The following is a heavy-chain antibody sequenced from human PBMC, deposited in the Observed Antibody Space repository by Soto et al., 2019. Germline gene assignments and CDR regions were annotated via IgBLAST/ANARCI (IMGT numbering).Heavy chain of an antibody. CDR3: ARTIRGIQHKEVVAFDI. Sequence: SGPTLVNPTHTLTLTCTFSGFSLSTSGMCVSWIRQPPGKALDWLALIDWDDDKYYSTSLKTRLTISKDTSKNQVVLTMNNMDHFKTSTSYCARTIRGIQHKEVVAFDILGQRTMFAFSS. J-gene: IGHJ3*02. V-gene: IGHV2-70*01. D-gene: IGHD2-21*01. CDR2: IDWDDDK. CDR1: GFSLSTSGMC.